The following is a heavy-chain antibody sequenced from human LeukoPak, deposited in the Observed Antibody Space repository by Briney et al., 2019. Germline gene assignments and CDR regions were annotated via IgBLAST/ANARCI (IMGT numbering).Heavy chain of an antibody. CDR2: IYYSGST. V-gene: IGHV4-59*01. D-gene: IGHD6-13*01. CDR1: GGPISSYY. Sequence: SETLSLTCTVSGGPISSYYWSWIRQPPGKGLEWIGYIYYSGSTNYNPSLKSRVTISVDTSKNQFSLKLSSVTAADTAIYYCARHPYIDTWYGYIFDYWGQGTLVTVSS. CDR3: ARHPYIDTWYGYIFDY. J-gene: IGHJ4*02.